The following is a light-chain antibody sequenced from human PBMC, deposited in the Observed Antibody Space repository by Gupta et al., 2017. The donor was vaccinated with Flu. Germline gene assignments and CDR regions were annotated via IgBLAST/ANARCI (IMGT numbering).Light chain of an antibody. J-gene: IGKJ1*01. Sequence: IQMTQSPSTLSASVGDRVTITCRASQSIDRWLAWYQQKPGKAPKLLIYGASGVESGVPSRFSGSGSGTDFTLTISSLRPEDFAIYYCQQYHGYSWTFGQGTQVEI. V-gene: IGKV1-5*03. CDR2: GAS. CDR1: QSIDRW. CDR3: QQYHGYSWT.